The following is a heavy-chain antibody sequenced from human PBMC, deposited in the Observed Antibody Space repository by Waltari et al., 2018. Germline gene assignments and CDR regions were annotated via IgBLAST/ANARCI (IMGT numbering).Heavy chain of an antibody. J-gene: IGHJ4*02. CDR3: AKDPRITMVRGVIGADY. CDR1: GSTFSSYA. CDR2: ISGSGGST. V-gene: IGHV3-23*01. D-gene: IGHD3-10*01. Sequence: VQLLESGGGLVQPGGSLRLSCAASGSTFSSYAMSWFTQPPAKGLAWVSAISGSGGSTYYADSVKGRFTISRDNSKNTLYLQMNSLRAEDTAVYYCAKDPRITMVRGVIGADYWGQGTLVTVSS.